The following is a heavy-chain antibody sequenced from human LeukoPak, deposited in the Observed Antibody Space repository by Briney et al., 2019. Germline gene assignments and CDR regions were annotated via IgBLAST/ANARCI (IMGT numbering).Heavy chain of an antibody. CDR2: INHSGST. CDR1: SGSFNGYY. Sequence: PSETLSLTCPVYSGSFNGYYWSWIRQPPGKGLEWIGEINHSGSTNYNPSLKSRVTMSVDTSKNQFSLKLSSVTAADPAVYYCARMTSGAFDMWGQGTMVTVSS. J-gene: IGHJ3*02. V-gene: IGHV4-34*01. CDR3: ARMTSGAFDM.